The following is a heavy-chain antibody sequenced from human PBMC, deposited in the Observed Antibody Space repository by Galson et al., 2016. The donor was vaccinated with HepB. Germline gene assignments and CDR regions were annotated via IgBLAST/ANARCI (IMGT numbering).Heavy chain of an antibody. CDR2: ISSGSAYR. CDR3: ARMRYSSGWLDGFDI. D-gene: IGHD6-19*01. Sequence: SLRLSCAASGLIFSTYSMNWVRQAPGKGLEWVSSISSGSAYRYYADPVKGRFTISRDNAKKSLYLQMNSLRAEDTAVYYCARMRYSSGWLDGFDIWGQGTMVTVSS. CDR1: GLIFSTYS. J-gene: IGHJ3*02. V-gene: IGHV3-21*01.